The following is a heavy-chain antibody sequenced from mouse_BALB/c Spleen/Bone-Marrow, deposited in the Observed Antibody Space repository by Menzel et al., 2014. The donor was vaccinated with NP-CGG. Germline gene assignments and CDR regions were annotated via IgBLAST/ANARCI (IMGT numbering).Heavy chain of an antibody. CDR3: ARGGDYGFMDY. J-gene: IGHJ4*01. D-gene: IGHD1-2*01. V-gene: IGHV1-54*01. CDR2: INPGSGGT. Sequence: QVQLQQSGAELVRPGTSVKVSCKASGYAFTNYLLEWVKQRPGQGLEWIGVINPGSGGTNYNEKFKGKATLTADKSSSTAYMQLSSLTSDDSAVYFCARGGDYGFMDYWGQGTSVTVSS. CDR1: GYAFTNYL.